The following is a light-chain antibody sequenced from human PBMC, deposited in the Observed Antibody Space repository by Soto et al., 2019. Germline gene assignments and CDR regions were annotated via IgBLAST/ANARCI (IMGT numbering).Light chain of an antibody. Sequence: QSALTQPRSVSGSPGQSVTISCTGTSSDVGGYNYVSWYQQHPGKAPKLMIYDVSKRPSGVPDRFSGSKSGNTASLTISGLQAEDEADYSCCSYAGSSTYVFGTGTKLTVL. CDR1: SSDVGGYNY. V-gene: IGLV2-11*01. CDR3: CSYAGSSTYV. CDR2: DVS. J-gene: IGLJ1*01.